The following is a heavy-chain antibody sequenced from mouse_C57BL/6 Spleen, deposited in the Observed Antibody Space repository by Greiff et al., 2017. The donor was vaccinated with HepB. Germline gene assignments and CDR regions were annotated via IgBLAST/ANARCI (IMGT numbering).Heavy chain of an antibody. CDR1: GYTFTSYW. CDR2: IDPNSGGT. CDR3: AQEEWYVYDVYYAMDY. V-gene: IGHV1-72*01. D-gene: IGHD2-2*01. J-gene: IGHJ4*01. Sequence: QVQLQQSGAELVKPGASVKLSCKASGYTFTSYWMHWVKQRPGRGLEWIGRIDPNSGGTKYNEKFKSKATLTVDKPSSTAYMHLSSLTSEDSAVYYCAQEEWYVYDVYYAMDYWGQGTSVTVSS.